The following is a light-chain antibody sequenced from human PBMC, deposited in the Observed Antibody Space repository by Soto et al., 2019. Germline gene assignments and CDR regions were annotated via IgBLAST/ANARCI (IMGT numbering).Light chain of an antibody. CDR2: AAS. V-gene: IGKV1-9*01. J-gene: IGKJ4*01. CDR3: QQVSGDPLN. Sequence: DIQLTQSPSFRSASVGYRVTITCRSIQGINSHLAWYQQGPGKAPKLLIYAASTLQSGVPSRFSGSASGTEFTLTISSLQPEDFETYYCQQVSGDPLNFGGGTKVDIK. CDR1: QGINSH.